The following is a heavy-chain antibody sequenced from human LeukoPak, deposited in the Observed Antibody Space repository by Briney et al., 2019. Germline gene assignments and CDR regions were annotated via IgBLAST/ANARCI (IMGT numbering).Heavy chain of an antibody. CDR1: GYTFTSYD. D-gene: IGHD3-10*01. Sequence: ASVTVSCKSTGYTFTSYDINWVRQPTGQGLEWLGLMNPNSGNTGYAQKFQGRVTMIRNTSVSTADMELSKLRSEDTAVYYCARGTRRVRGVLSNGSRLAYYYFDYWGQGALVTVSS. CDR2: MNPNSGNT. CDR3: ARGTRRVRGVLSNGSRLAYYYFDY. J-gene: IGHJ4*02. V-gene: IGHV1-8*01.